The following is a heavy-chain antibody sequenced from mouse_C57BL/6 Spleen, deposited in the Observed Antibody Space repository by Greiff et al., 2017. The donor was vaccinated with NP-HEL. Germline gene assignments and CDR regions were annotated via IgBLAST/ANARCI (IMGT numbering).Heavy chain of an antibody. CDR2: INPNNGGT. Sequence: EVQLVESGPELVKPGASVKISCKASGYTFTDYYMNWVKQSHGKSLEWIGDINPNNGGTSYNQKFKGKATLTVDKSSSTAYMELRSLTSEDSAVYYCALATVVAPFFDYWGQGTTLTVSS. V-gene: IGHV1-26*01. CDR1: GYTFTDYY. CDR3: ALATVVAPFFDY. J-gene: IGHJ2*01. D-gene: IGHD1-1*01.